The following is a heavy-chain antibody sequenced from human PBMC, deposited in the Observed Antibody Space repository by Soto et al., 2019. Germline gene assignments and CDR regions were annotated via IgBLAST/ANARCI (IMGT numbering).Heavy chain of an antibody. J-gene: IGHJ4*02. CDR3: ARQLYYYDSSGYYDY. CDR2: IYYSGST. D-gene: IGHD3-22*01. Sequence: SETLSLTCTVSGSTISSSSYYWGWIRQPPGKRMEWIGSIYYSGSTYYNPSLKSRVTMSVDTSKNQFSLMLSSVTAAVTAVYYCARQLYYYDSSGYYDYWGQGTLVTVS. V-gene: IGHV4-39*01. CDR1: GSTISSSSYY.